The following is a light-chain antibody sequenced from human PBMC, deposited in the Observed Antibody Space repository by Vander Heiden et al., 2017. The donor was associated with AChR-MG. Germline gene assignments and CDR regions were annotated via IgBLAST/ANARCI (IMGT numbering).Light chain of an antibody. Sequence: DSQLTQSPSSLSASVGDRVTITCRASQSISSYLNWYQQNPGKAPKLRIYAASSLQSGVPSRFSGSGSGTDFTLTISSLQPEDFATYYCQQSYSTPWTFGQGTKVEIK. V-gene: IGKV1-39*01. CDR2: AAS. CDR1: QSISSY. CDR3: QQSYSTPWT. J-gene: IGKJ1*01.